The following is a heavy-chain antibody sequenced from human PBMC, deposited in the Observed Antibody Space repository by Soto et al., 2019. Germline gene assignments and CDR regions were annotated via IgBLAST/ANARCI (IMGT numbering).Heavy chain of an antibody. CDR3: ARVRYCSGGSCYPRFDP. CDR2: IYYSGST. Sequence: QVQLQESGPGLVKPSQTLSLTCTVSGGSISSGGYYWSWIRQHPGKGLEWIGYIYYSGSTYYNPSLRSRVTLSVDTYKNQFSLKLSSVTAADTAVYYCARVRYCSGGSCYPRFDPWGQGTLVTVSS. J-gene: IGHJ5*02. V-gene: IGHV4-31*03. CDR1: GGSISSGGYY. D-gene: IGHD2-15*01.